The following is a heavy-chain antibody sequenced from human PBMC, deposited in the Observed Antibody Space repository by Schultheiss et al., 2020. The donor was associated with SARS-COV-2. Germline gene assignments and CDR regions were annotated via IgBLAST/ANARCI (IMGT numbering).Heavy chain of an antibody. CDR3: ATFPYYYDSSGSNWFDP. D-gene: IGHD3-22*01. Sequence: GGSLRLSCAASGFTFSSYSMNWVRQAPGKGLEWVSSISSSSSYIYYADSVKGRFTISRDNAKNSLYLQMNSLRAEDTAVYYCATFPYYYDSSGSNWFDPWGQGTLVTVSS. J-gene: IGHJ5*02. V-gene: IGHV3-21*01. CDR1: GFTFSSYS. CDR2: ISSSSSYI.